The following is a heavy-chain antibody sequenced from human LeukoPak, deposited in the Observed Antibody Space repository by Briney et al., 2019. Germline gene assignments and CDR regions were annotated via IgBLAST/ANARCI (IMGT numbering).Heavy chain of an antibody. V-gene: IGHV3-7*01. CDR1: GFTFSSYW. J-gene: IGHJ4*02. CDR2: IKQDGSEK. D-gene: IGHD4-11*01. CDR3: ANLAYDYSNDYGNFDY. Sequence: GGSLRLSCAASGFTFSSYWMSWVRQAPGKGLEWVANIKQDGSEKYYVDSVKGRFTISRDNAKNSLYLQMNSLRAEDTAVYYCANLAYDYSNDYGNFDYWGQGTLVTVSS.